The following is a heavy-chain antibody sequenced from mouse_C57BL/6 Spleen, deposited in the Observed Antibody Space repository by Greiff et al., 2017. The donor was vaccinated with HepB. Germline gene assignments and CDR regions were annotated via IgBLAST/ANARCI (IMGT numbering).Heavy chain of an antibody. CDR1: GYTFTDYY. J-gene: IGHJ3*01. CDR2: INPNNGGT. CDR3: ARGGKGVYWFAY. Sequence: EVQLQQSGPELVKPGASVKISCKASGYTFTDYYMNWVKQSHGKSLEWIGDINPNNGGTSYNQKFKGKATLTVDKSSSTAYMELRSLTSEDSAVYYCARGGKGVYWFAYWGQGTLVTVSA. V-gene: IGHV1-26*01.